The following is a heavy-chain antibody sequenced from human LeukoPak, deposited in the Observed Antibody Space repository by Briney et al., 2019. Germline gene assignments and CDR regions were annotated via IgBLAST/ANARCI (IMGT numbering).Heavy chain of an antibody. D-gene: IGHD2-2*01. CDR1: GYTFTSYA. V-gene: IGHV1-18*01. Sequence: ASVKLSCKASGYTFTSYAMHWVRQAPGQGLEWMGWISAYNGNTNYAQKLQGRVTMTTDTSTSTAYMELSSLRSEDTAVYYCARAVRGVVVVPAATIGRDYYYYMDVWGKGTTVTVSS. CDR3: ARAVRGVVVVPAATIGRDYYYYMDV. J-gene: IGHJ6*03. CDR2: ISAYNGNT.